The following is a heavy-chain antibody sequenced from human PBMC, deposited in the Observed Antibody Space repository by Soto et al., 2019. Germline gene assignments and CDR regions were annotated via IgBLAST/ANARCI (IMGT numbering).Heavy chain of an antibody. Sequence: AESLRLSCAASGFTFSSYGMHWVRQAPGKGLEWVAVISYDGSNKYYADSVKGRFTISRDNSKNTLYLQMNSLRAEDTAVYYCAKGKYQLPRTSYYYYGMDVWGQGTTVTVS. J-gene: IGHJ6*02. CDR1: GFTFSSYG. CDR3: AKGKYQLPRTSYYYYGMDV. D-gene: IGHD2-2*01. CDR2: ISYDGSNK. V-gene: IGHV3-30*18.